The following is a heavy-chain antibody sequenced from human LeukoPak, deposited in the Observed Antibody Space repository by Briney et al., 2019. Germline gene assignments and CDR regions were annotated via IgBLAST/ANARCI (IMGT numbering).Heavy chain of an antibody. CDR3: AKDALGYCSGGSCSTRSWFDP. CDR2: ISYDGSNK. D-gene: IGHD2-15*01. CDR1: GFTFSSYG. Sequence: PGGSLRLSCAASGFTFSSYGMHWVRQAPGKGLEWVAVISYDGSNKYYADSVKGRFTISRDNSKNTLYLQMNSLRAEDTAVYYCAKDALGYCSGGSCSTRSWFDPRGQGTLVTVSS. V-gene: IGHV3-30*18. J-gene: IGHJ5*02.